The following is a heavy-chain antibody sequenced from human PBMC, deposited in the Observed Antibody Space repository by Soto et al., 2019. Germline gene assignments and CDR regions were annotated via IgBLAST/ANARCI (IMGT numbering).Heavy chain of an antibody. CDR1: GGSFTDFY. CDR2: ISQDGGT. J-gene: IGHJ6*02. Sequence: SETLSLTCAFSGGSFTDFYWSWVRQSPGKGLEWVGEISQDGGTNYSPSLASRVSISVETSKNQFSLHLRSVTAADTGVYFCARGQLIWYGDLTPYYRDLDVWGQGTVVTVSS. D-gene: IGHD3-10*01. V-gene: IGHV4-34*01. CDR3: ARGQLIWYGDLTPYYRDLDV.